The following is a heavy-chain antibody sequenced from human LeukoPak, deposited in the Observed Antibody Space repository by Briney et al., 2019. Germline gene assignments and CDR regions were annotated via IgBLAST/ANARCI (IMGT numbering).Heavy chain of an antibody. D-gene: IGHD6-19*01. Sequence: SETLSLTCAVYGGSFSGYYWSWIRQPPGQGLEWIGEINHSGSTNYNPSLKSRVTISVDTSKNQFSLRLSSVTAADTAVYYCARGSGWYFDYWGQGTLVTVSS. CDR1: GGSFSGYY. CDR3: ARGSGWYFDY. V-gene: IGHV4-34*01. J-gene: IGHJ4*02. CDR2: INHSGST.